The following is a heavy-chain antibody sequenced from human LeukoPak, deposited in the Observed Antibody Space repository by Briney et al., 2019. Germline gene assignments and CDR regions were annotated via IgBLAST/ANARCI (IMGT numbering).Heavy chain of an antibody. CDR2: IRYDGSNK. Sequence: GGSLILSCASSGFTFSSYGMHWVRPAPGKGLEWVTFIRYDGSNKYYADSVKGRFTISRDNSKNTLYLQMNSLRAEDTAVYYCAKAGDGYNLFDYWGQGTLVTVSS. CDR3: AKAGDGYNLFDY. D-gene: IGHD5-24*01. CDR1: GFTFSSYG. V-gene: IGHV3-30*02. J-gene: IGHJ4*02.